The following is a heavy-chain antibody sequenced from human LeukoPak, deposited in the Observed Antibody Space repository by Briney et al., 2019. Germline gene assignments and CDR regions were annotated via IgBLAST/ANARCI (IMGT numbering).Heavy chain of an antibody. CDR1: GGSISSSSYY. D-gene: IGHD3-22*01. CDR3: ARADSSGYGY. V-gene: IGHV4-39*07. J-gene: IGHJ4*02. Sequence: SETLSLTCTVSGGSISSSSYYWGWIRQPPGKGLEWIGSIYYSGSTYYNPSLKSRVTISVDTSKNQFSLKLSSVTAADTAVYYCARADSSGYGYWGQGTLVTVSS. CDR2: IYYSGST.